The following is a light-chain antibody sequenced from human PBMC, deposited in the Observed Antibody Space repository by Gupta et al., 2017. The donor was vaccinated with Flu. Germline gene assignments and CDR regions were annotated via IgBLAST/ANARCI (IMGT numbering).Light chain of an antibody. CDR2: GAS. CDR1: QSVSSSY. J-gene: IGKJ1*01. CDR3: HQDCSSPPT. Sequence: EIVLTQSPGTLSLSPGERATLSCRASQSVSSSYLAWYQQKPGQAPRLLIYGASSRATGIPDRFSGSGSGTDFTLTISRLEPEDFAVYYCHQDCSSPPTFGQGTKVEIK. V-gene: IGKV3-20*01.